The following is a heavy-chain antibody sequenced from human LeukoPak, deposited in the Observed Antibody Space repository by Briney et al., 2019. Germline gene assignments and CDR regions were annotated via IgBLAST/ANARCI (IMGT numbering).Heavy chain of an antibody. CDR1: GFTFSSYA. CDR2: ISYDGSNK. Sequence: GGSLRLSCAASGFTFSSYAMHWVRQAPGKGLEWVAVISYDGSNKYYADSVKGRFTISRDNSKNTLYLQMNSLRAEDTAVYYCARDHYDILTGYAYWGQGTLVTVSS. J-gene: IGHJ4*02. D-gene: IGHD3-9*01. CDR3: ARDHYDILTGYAY. V-gene: IGHV3-30*04.